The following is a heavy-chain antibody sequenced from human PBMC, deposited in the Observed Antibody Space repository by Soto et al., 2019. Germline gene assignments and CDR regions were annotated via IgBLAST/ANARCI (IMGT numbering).Heavy chain of an antibody. CDR1: GGPISSGGYY. J-gene: IGHJ5*02. V-gene: IGHV4-31*03. CDR2: IYYSGST. Sequence: PSETLSLTCTVSGGPISSGGYYWSWIRQHPGKGLEWIGCIYYSGSTYYNPSLKSRVTISVGTPKNQFFLKLSSVTAALTAGYYDARNAFPWGQGTMV. CDR3: ARNAFP. D-gene: IGHD2-2*01.